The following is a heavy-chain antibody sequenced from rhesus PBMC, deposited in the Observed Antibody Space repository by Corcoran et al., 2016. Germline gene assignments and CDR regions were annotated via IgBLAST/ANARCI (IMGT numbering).Heavy chain of an antibody. D-gene: IGHD4-17*01. CDR2: IYGSSGIT. V-gene: IGHV4-147*01. Sequence: QVQLQESGPGLVKPSETLSLTCAVSGYSISSNYCRWIRQPPGKGLEWIGYIYGSSGITYYNPSLKSRVTISTDTSKKQFSLKLSSVTAADTAVYDCARESMGGFDYWGQGVLVTVSS. CDR1: GYSISSNY. J-gene: IGHJ4*01. CDR3: ARESMGGFDY.